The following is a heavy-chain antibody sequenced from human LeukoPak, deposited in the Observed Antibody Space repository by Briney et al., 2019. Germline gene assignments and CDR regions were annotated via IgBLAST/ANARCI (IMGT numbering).Heavy chain of an antibody. D-gene: IGHD6-19*01. V-gene: IGHV4-34*01. CDR3: ARPGGRSGLAEYFQY. CDR1: GGSFSTYY. CDR2: INHSGST. Sequence: ETSETLSLTCAVYGGSFSTYYWSWIRQPPGKGLEWVGEINHSGSTNYNPSLKSRVTISIDTSKNQFSQKLTSVTAADTAVYYCARPGGRSGLAEYFQYWGQGTLVTVSS. J-gene: IGHJ1*01.